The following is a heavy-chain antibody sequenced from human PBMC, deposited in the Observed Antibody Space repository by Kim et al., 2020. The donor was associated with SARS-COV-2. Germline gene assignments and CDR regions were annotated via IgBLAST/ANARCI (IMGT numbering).Heavy chain of an antibody. CDR1: GGSISSYY. CDR2: IYYSGST. D-gene: IGHD6-13*01. Sequence: SETLSLTCTVSGGSISSYYWSWIRQPPGKGLEWIGYIYYSGSTNYNPSLKSRVTISVDTSKNQFSLKLSSVTAADTAVYYCARGVSSWYNHYYYGMDVWGQGTTVTVSS. J-gene: IGHJ6*02. CDR3: ARGVSSWYNHYYYGMDV. V-gene: IGHV4-59*01.